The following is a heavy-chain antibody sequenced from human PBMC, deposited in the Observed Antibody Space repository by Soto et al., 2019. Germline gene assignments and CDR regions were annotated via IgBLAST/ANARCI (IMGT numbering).Heavy chain of an antibody. Sequence: PGGSLRLSCAASGFTFSSYGMHWVRQAPGKGLEWVAVIWYDGSNKYYADSVKGRFTISRDNSKNTLYLQMNSLRAEDTAVYYCARERYYDSSIYFDYWGQGTLVTVSS. J-gene: IGHJ4*02. D-gene: IGHD3-22*01. V-gene: IGHV3-33*01. CDR1: GFTFSSYG. CDR3: ARERYYDSSIYFDY. CDR2: IWYDGSNK.